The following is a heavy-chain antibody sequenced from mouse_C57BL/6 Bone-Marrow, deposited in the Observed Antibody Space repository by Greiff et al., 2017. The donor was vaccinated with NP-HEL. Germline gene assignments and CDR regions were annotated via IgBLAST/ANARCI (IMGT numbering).Heavy chain of an antibody. CDR3: ARERDY. Sequence: VQLQQSGAELMKPGASVKLSCKATGYTFTGYWIEWVKQRPGHGLEWIGEILPGSGSTNYNAKFKGKATFTADTSSNTAYMQLSSLTTEDSAIYYCARERDYWGQGTSVTVSS. CDR2: ILPGSGST. V-gene: IGHV1-9*01. CDR1: GYTFTGYW. J-gene: IGHJ4*01.